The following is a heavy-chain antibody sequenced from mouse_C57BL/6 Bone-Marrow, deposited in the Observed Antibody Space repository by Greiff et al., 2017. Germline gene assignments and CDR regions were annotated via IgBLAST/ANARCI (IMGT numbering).Heavy chain of an antibody. D-gene: IGHD4-1*01. V-gene: IGHV1-64*01. CDR2: IHPNSGST. Sequence: QVQLQQPGAELVKPGASVKLSCKASGYTFTSYWMHWVKQRPGQGLEWIGMIHPNSGSTNYNEKFKSKATLTVDKSSSTAYMQLSSMTSEDSAVDYCARGEMTGTGYAMDYWGQGTSVTVSS. CDR1: GYTFTSYW. CDR3: ARGEMTGTGYAMDY. J-gene: IGHJ4*01.